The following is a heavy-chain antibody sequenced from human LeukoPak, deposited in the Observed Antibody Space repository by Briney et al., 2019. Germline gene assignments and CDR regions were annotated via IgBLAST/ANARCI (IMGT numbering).Heavy chain of an antibody. Sequence: GGSLRLSCAASGFTFDDYATHWVRQAPGKGLEWVSGISWNGGTIGYADSVKGRFTISRDNAKNSLYLQMNSLRAEDTALYYCAKDAHRRKYYYYYYMDVWGKGTTVTISS. J-gene: IGHJ6*03. V-gene: IGHV3-9*01. CDR2: ISWNGGTI. CDR3: AKDAHRRKYYYYYYMDV. CDR1: GFTFDDYA.